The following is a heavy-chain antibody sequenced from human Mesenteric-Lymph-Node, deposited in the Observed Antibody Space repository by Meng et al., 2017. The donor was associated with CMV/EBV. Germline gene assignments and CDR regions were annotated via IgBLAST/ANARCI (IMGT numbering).Heavy chain of an antibody. J-gene: IGHJ6*02. CDR2: INPSSGDT. CDR3: ARATSGGAYFYYGMDV. Sequence: ASVKVSCKASGYTFTAFYMHWVRQAPGQGLEWMGWINPSSGDTNYAQKFQGRVTMTRDTSVSTAYMELTRLNSDDTAVYYCARATSGGAYFYYGMDVWGQGTTVTVSS. D-gene: IGHD3-16*01. V-gene: IGHV1-2*02. CDR1: GYTFTAFY.